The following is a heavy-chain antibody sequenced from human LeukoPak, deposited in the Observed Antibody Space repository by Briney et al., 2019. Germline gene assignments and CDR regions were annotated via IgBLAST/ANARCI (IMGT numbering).Heavy chain of an antibody. V-gene: IGHV3-7*01. CDR3: ARGATDYSYGYSLPSY. CDR1: GFTFSSYW. J-gene: IGHJ4*02. D-gene: IGHD5-18*01. CDR2: IKQDGSEK. Sequence: GGSLRLSCAASGFTFSSYWMSWVRQAPGKGLEWVGSIKQDGSEKYYVDSVKGRFAISRDNAKNSLYLQMNSLRAEDTAVYYCARGATDYSYGYSLPSYWGQGTLVTVSS.